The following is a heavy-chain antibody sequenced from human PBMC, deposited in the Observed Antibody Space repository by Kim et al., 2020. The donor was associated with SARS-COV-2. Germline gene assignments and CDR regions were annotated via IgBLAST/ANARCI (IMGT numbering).Heavy chain of an antibody. CDR2: INAGNGNT. Sequence: ASVKVSCKASGYTFTSYAMHWVRQAPGQRLEWMGWINAGNGNTKYSQKFQGRVTITRDTSASTAYMELSSLRSEDTAVYYCARVARDGYNFGYWGQGTLVTVSS. J-gene: IGHJ4*02. CDR1: GYTFTSYA. CDR3: ARVARDGYNFGY. D-gene: IGHD5-12*01. V-gene: IGHV1-3*01.